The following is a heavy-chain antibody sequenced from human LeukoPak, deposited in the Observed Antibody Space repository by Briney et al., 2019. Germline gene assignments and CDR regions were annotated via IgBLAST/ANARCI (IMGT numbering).Heavy chain of an antibody. CDR3: ARWGNSNFGY. CDR1: GGSISSSSYY. V-gene: IGHV4-39*07. CDR2: IYYSGST. Sequence: SETLSLTCTVSGGSISSSSYYWGWIRQPPGKGLEWIGSIYYSGSTYYNPSLKSRVTISVDTSKNQFSLKLSSVTAADTAVYYCARWGNSNFGYWGQGTLVTVSS. J-gene: IGHJ4*02. D-gene: IGHD3-16*01.